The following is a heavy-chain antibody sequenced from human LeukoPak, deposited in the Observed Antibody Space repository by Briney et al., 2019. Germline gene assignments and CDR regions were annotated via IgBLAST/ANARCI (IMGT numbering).Heavy chain of an antibody. V-gene: IGHV3-30*04. CDR3: AREGLGGYYDSSGYYRDGAFDI. CDR2: ISYDGSNK. Sequence: GGSLRLSCAASGFTFSSYAMHWVRQAPGRGLEWVTVISYDGSNKYYADSVKGRFTISRDNSKNTLYLQMNSLRAEDTAVYYCAREGLGGYYDSSGYYRDGAFDIWGQGTMVTVSS. J-gene: IGHJ3*02. CDR1: GFTFSSYA. D-gene: IGHD3-22*01.